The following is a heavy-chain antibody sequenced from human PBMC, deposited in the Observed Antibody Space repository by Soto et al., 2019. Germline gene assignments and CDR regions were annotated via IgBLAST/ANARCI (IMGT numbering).Heavy chain of an antibody. CDR2: ISYDGSNK. V-gene: IGHV3-30-3*01. Sequence: PGGSLRLSCAASGFTFSSYAMHWVRQAPGKGLEWVAVISYDGSNKYYADSVKGRFTISRDNSKNTLYLQINSLRAEDTAVYYCARSPSSSWYGGGAFDIWGQGTMVTVSS. J-gene: IGHJ3*02. CDR1: GFTFSSYA. D-gene: IGHD6-13*01. CDR3: ARSPSSSWYGGGAFDI.